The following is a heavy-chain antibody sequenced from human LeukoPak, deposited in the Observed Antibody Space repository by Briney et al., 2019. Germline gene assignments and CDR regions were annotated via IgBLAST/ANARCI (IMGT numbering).Heavy chain of an antibody. CDR3: ARLGTYGSGSYSSFDAFDI. D-gene: IGHD3-10*01. CDR2: ISSSSSTI. Sequence: GGSLRLSCAASGFTFGSSAMNWVRQAPGKGLEWVSYISSSSSTIYYADSVKGRFTISRDNAKSSLYLQMNSLRAEDTAVYYCARLGTYGSGSYSSFDAFDIWGQGTMVTVSS. J-gene: IGHJ3*02. V-gene: IGHV3-48*01. CDR1: GFTFGSSA.